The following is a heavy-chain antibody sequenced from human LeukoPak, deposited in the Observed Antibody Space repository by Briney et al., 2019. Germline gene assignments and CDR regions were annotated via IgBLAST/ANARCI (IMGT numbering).Heavy chain of an antibody. J-gene: IGHJ4*02. CDR1: GFTFSSYA. D-gene: IGHD4-23*01. CDR3: ARDSYGGFDY. V-gene: IGHV3-30-3*01. Sequence: GGSLRLSCAASGFTFSSYAMHWVRQAPGKGLEWVAVISYDGSNKYYADSVKGRFTISRDNAKNTLYLQMNSLRVEDTAVYYCARDSYGGFDYWGQGTLVTVSS. CDR2: ISYDGSNK.